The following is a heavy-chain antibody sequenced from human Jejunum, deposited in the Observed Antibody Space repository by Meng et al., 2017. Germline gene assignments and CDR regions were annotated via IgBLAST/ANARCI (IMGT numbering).Heavy chain of an antibody. CDR2: VFHSGTP. CDR3: ASRPVGIRTYYFDC. D-gene: IGHD2-21*01. V-gene: IGHV4-4*02. CDR1: GGSITSTKW. Sequence: QWQLQACGPGLLTPSGTLSLTCAVSGGSITSTKWWSWVRQTPGKGLGWIGEVFHSGTPNYNPSLMSRLTMSVDKSKNQFSLNLTSVTAADTAVYYCASRPVGIRTYYFDCWGQGTLVTAPQ. J-gene: IGHJ4*02.